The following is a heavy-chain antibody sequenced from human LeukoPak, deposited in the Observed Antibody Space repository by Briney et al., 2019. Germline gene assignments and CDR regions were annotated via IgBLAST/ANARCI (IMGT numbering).Heavy chain of an antibody. CDR3: ARGNRLRFLEWFPGH. J-gene: IGHJ4*02. V-gene: IGHV4-59*01. Sequence: SETLSLTCTVSGGSISSYYWSWIRQPPGKGLEWIGYIYYSGSTNYNPSLKSRVTISVDTSKNQFSLKLSSVTAADTAVYYCARGNRLRFLEWFPGHWGQGTLVTVSS. D-gene: IGHD3-3*01. CDR2: IYYSGST. CDR1: GGSISSYY.